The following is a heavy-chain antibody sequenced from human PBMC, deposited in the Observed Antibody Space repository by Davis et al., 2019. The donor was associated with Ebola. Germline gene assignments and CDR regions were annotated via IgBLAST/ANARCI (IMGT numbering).Heavy chain of an antibody. CDR3: ARGRYSSGWYADY. Sequence: GESLKISCTASGFTFSSYDMHWVRQATGKGLEWVSAIGTAGDTYYPGSVKGRFTISRENAKNSLYLQMNSLRAGDTAVYYCARGRYSSGWYADYWGQGTLVTVSS. CDR1: GFTFSSYD. D-gene: IGHD6-19*01. J-gene: IGHJ4*02. CDR2: IGTAGDT. V-gene: IGHV3-13*01.